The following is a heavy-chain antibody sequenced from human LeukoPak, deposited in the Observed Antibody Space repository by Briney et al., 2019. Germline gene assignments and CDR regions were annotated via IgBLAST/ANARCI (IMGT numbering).Heavy chain of an antibody. CDR3: ARDTDYYDSSGYYYAGYYYGMDV. Sequence: PPETLSLTCAVYGGSFSGYYWSWIRQPPGKGLEWIGEINHSGSTNYNPSLKSRVTMSVDTSKNQFSLKLSSVTAADTAVYYCARDTDYYDSSGYYYAGYYYGMDVWGQGTTVTVSS. V-gene: IGHV4-34*01. D-gene: IGHD3-22*01. CDR1: GGSFSGYY. J-gene: IGHJ6*02. CDR2: INHSGST.